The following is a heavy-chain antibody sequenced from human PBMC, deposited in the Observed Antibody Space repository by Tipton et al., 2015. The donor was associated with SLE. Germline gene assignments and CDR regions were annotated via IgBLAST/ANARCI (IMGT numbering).Heavy chain of an antibody. V-gene: IGHV4-39*07. Sequence: TLSLTCTVSGGSISSSSYYWGWIRQPPGKGLEWIGSIYYSGSTYYNPSLKSRVTISVDTSKNQFSLKLSSVTAADTAVYYCARGEGSSSAEFFQHGGQGSLVAVSS. D-gene: IGHD6-6*01. CDR3: ARGEGSSSAEFFQH. J-gene: IGHJ1*01. CDR2: IYYSGST. CDR1: GGSISSSSYY.